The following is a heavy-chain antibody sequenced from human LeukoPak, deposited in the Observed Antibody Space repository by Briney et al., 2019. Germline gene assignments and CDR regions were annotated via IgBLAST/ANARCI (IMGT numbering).Heavy chain of an antibody. Sequence: SETLSLTCTVSGGSISSYYWRWIRQPAGKGLEWIGRIYTSGSTNYNPSLKSRVTMPVDTSKNQFSLKLSSVTAADTAVYYCARDSPIFENFDYWGQGTLVTVSS. CDR1: GGSISSYY. CDR2: IYTSGST. J-gene: IGHJ4*02. CDR3: ARDSPIFENFDY. V-gene: IGHV4-4*07.